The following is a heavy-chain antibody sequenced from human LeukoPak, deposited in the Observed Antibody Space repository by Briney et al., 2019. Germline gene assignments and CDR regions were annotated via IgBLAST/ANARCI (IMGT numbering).Heavy chain of an antibody. CDR1: GGSFSGYY. J-gene: IGHJ4*02. D-gene: IGHD6-13*01. Sequence: SETLSLTCAVYGGSFSGYYWSWIRQPPGKGLEWIGEINHSGSTNYNPSLKSRVTISVDTSKNQFSLKLSSVTAADTAVYYCARGRRIAAAGSERDSWGQGTLVTVSS. CDR2: INHSGST. CDR3: ARGRRIAAAGSERDS. V-gene: IGHV4-34*01.